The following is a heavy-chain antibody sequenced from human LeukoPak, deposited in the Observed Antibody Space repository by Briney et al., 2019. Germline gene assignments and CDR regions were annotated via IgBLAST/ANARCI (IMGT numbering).Heavy chain of an antibody. CDR1: GGSISSGGYY. CDR2: IYYSGST. V-gene: IGHV4-31*03. CDR3: ARQQGVVLDTIFGVAENWFDP. D-gene: IGHD3-3*01. Sequence: SETLSLTCTVSGGSISSGGYYWSWIRQHPGKGLEWIGYIYYSGSTYYNPSLKSRVTISVDTSKNQFSLKLSSVTAADTAVYYCARQQGVVLDTIFGVAENWFDPWGRGTLVTVSS. J-gene: IGHJ5*02.